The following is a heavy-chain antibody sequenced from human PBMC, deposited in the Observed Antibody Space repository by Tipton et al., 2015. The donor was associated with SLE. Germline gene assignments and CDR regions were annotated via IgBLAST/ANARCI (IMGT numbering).Heavy chain of an antibody. CDR1: GGPVSSYY. Sequence: GLVKPSETLSLTCTVSGGPVSSYYWSWIRQPPGQDLEWIGYISSIGGTSYNPSLKSRLTISRDTSKNQVSLILSSVTVADTALYYCAREPFLIYGVVITPGIAAFDMWSQGTMVTVSS. CDR3: AREPFLIYGVVITPGIAAFDM. CDR2: ISSIGGT. D-gene: IGHD3-3*01. J-gene: IGHJ3*02. V-gene: IGHV4-4*08.